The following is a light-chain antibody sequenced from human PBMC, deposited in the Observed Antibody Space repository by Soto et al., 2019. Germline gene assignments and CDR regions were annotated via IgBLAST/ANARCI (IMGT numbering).Light chain of an antibody. J-gene: IGKJ2*01. CDR1: QSLLHSNGYNY. CDR3: MQALQTPYT. CDR2: LGS. V-gene: IGKV2-28*01. Sequence: DIVMTQSPLSLPVTPGEPASISCRSSQSLLHSNGYNYLDWYLQNPGQSPQLLIYLGSNRDSGVPDRFSGSGSGTDFTLKISRVEAEDVGVYYCMQALQTPYTFGRGTKLDIK.